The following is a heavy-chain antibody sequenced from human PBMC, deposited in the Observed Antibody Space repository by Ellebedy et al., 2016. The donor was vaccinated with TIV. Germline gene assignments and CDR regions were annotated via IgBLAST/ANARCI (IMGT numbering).Heavy chain of an antibody. Sequence: GGSLRLXXVASEFTFSNYCMTWVRQAPGKGLEWVANINPDGQRKYYLESVKGRFTISRDNAKNSVSLQMNSLTVEDTAVYYCARGRSSGLRRALDYWGQGTLVTVSS. D-gene: IGHD3-22*01. CDR1: EFTFSNYC. J-gene: IGHJ4*02. CDR2: INPDGQRK. V-gene: IGHV3-7*03. CDR3: ARGRSSGLRRALDY.